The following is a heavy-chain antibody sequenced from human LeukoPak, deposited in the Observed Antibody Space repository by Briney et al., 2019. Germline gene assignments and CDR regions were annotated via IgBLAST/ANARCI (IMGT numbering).Heavy chain of an antibody. V-gene: IGHV4-61*02. Sequence: PSETLSLTCTVSGGSIRSGSYYWSWIRQPAGKGLEWIGRIYTSGSTNYNPSLKSRVTISVDTSKNQFSLKLSSVTAADTAVYYCAREWYYYDSSGYYDWGQGTLVTVSS. CDR3: AREWYYYDSSGYYD. J-gene: IGHJ4*02. D-gene: IGHD3-22*01. CDR1: GGSIRSGSYY. CDR2: IYTSGST.